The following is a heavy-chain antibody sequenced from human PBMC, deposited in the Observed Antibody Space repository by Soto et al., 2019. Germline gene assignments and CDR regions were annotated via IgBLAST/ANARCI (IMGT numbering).Heavy chain of an antibody. CDR1: GGSFSGFY. CDR2: INHSGSS. Sequence: TLSLTCAVHGGSFSGFYWTWIRQPPGKGLEWIGEINHSGSSNYNPPLKSRVTMSLDTSRNQFSLSLNSVTAADTAVYYCARMAGPWYFDLWGRGTLVTVS. CDR3: ARMAGPWYFDL. V-gene: IGHV4-34*01. J-gene: IGHJ2*01.